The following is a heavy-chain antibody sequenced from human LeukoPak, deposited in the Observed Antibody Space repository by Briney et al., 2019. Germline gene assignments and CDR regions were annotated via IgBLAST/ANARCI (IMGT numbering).Heavy chain of an antibody. D-gene: IGHD6-13*01. CDR2: IYSGGST. CDR3: ARRHSSIWSFDY. CDR1: GFTVSSNY. J-gene: IGHJ4*02. V-gene: IGHV3-66*02. Sequence: GGSLRLSCAASGFTVSSNYMSWVRQAPGKGLEWVSVIYSGGSTYYADSVKGRFTISRDNSKNTLYLQMNSLRAEDTAVYYCARRHSSIWSFDYWGQGTLVTVSS.